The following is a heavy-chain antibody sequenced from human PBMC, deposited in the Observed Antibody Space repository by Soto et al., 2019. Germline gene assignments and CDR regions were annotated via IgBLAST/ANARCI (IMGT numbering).Heavy chain of an antibody. D-gene: IGHD6-13*01. CDR2: ISAYNGNT. J-gene: IGHJ5*02. CDR1: GYTFTSYG. V-gene: IGHV1-18*01. Sequence: ASGKVSCKASGYTFTSYGISWVRQAPGQGLEWMGWISAYNGNTNYAQKLQGRVTMTTDTSTSTAYMELRSLRSDDTAVYYCARVKQQLVRVGWFDPWGQGTLVTVSS. CDR3: ARVKQQLVRVGWFDP.